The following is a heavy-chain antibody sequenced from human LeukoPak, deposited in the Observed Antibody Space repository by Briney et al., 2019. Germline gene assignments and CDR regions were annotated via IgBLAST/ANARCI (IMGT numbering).Heavy chain of an antibody. CDR3: AKGGAVSSKSITMVRGTRRYYYYMDV. Sequence: GGSLILSCGASGFTFSTYGMTWVRQAPGKGLEWVSGMSDSGTNTYYADSVKGRFTISRDNSKNTLYLQMNSLRAEDTAVYYCAKGGAVSSKSITMVRGTRRYYYYMDVWGKGTTVTISS. CDR2: MSDSGTNT. D-gene: IGHD3-10*01. CDR1: GFTFSTYG. J-gene: IGHJ6*03. V-gene: IGHV3-23*01.